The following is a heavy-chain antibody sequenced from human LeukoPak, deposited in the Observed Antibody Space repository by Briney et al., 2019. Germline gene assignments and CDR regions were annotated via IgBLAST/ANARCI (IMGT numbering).Heavy chain of an antibody. Sequence: GASVKVSCKASGYTFTSYYMHWVRQAPGQGLEWMGIINPSGGSTSYAQKFQGRVTMTRDTSTSTVYMELSSLRSEDTAVYYCARTPNYYGSGSYHQLFDYWGQGTLVTVSS. CDR3: ARTPNYYGSGSYHQLFDY. CDR2: INPSGGST. J-gene: IGHJ4*02. D-gene: IGHD3-10*01. V-gene: IGHV1-46*03. CDR1: GYTFTSYY.